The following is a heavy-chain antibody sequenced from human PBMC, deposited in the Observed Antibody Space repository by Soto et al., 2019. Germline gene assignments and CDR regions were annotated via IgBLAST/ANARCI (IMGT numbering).Heavy chain of an antibody. D-gene: IGHD2-2*01. V-gene: IGHV4-4*02. CDR2: IHDSGST. Sequence: SETLSLTCAVSGGSIGSSNWWSWVRQSPGKGLEWIGEIHDSGSTNYSPSLKSRVTISLDKSKNQFSLNLSSVTAADAAVYYCARTLVPALFPVDPWGQGTLVTVSS. CDR1: GGSIGSSNW. CDR3: ARTLVPALFPVDP. J-gene: IGHJ5*02.